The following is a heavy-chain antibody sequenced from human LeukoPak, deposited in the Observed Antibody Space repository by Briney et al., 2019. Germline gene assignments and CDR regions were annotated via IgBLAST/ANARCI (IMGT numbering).Heavy chain of an antibody. CDR2: IYYSGST. Sequence: SETLSLTCTVSGGSISSYYWSWIRQPPGKGLEWIGYIYYSGSTNYNPSLKSRVTISVDTSKNQFSLKLSSVTAADTAVYYCARGYYVHNAFDIWGQGTMVTVSS. CDR1: GGSISSYY. J-gene: IGHJ3*02. CDR3: ARGYYVHNAFDI. V-gene: IGHV4-59*01. D-gene: IGHD3-10*02.